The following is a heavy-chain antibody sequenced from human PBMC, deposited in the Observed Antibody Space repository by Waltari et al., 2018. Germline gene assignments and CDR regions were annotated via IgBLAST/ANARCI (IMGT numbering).Heavy chain of an antibody. Sequence: QVQLQESGPGLVKPSETLSLTCTVSGGSISSHYWSWLRQPPGKGLEWIGYIYYSGSTNYNPSLKSRVTISVDTSKNQFSLKLSSVTAADTAVYYCARGLGGAMDYYYYYYMDVWGKGTTVTVSS. CDR3: ARGLGGAMDYYYYYYMDV. J-gene: IGHJ6*03. CDR2: IYYSGST. V-gene: IGHV4-59*11. D-gene: IGHD5-18*01. CDR1: GGSISSHY.